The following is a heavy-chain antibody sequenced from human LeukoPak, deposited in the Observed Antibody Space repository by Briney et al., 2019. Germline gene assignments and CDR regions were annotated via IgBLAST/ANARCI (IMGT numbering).Heavy chain of an antibody. J-gene: IGHJ3*02. CDR1: GGSISSYY. CDR2: IYYSGST. Sequence: SETLSLTCTDSGGSISSYYWSWIRQPPGKGLEWIGYIYYSGSTNYNPSLKSRVTISVDTSKNQFSLKLSSVTAADTAVYYCAREGYYDSSGRPNPAGHAFDIWGQGTMVTVSS. V-gene: IGHV4-59*01. D-gene: IGHD3-22*01. CDR3: AREGYYDSSGRPNPAGHAFDI.